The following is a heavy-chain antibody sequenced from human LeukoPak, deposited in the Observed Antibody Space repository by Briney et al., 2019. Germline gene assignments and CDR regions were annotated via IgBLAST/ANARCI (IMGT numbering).Heavy chain of an antibody. CDR3: AGYCGGGSCADS. CDR2: IHYSGDT. V-gene: IGHV4-59*08. CDR1: GGSINLYY. D-gene: IGHD2-15*01. Sequence: PSETLSLTCTVSGGSINLYYWTWIRQPPGKGLEWIGYIHYSGDTKCNPSLKSRVTISVDTSKNQVSLQLNSVTAADTAVYYCAGYCGGGSCADSWGQGTLVTVSS. J-gene: IGHJ4*02.